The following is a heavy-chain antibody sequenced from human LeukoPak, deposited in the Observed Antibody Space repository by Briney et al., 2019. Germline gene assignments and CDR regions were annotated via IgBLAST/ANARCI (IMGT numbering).Heavy chain of an antibody. CDR1: GFTFSSYS. CDR3: ARDRLEYYYDTSGHF. CDR2: ISSSSSYI. V-gene: IGHV3-21*01. J-gene: IGHJ4*02. D-gene: IGHD3-22*01. Sequence: GGSLRLSCAASGFTFSSYSMNWVRQAPGKGLEWVSFISSSSSYIYYADSVKGRFTISRDNAKNSLYLQMNSLRAEDTAVYYCARDRLEYYYDTSGHFWGQGTLVTVSS.